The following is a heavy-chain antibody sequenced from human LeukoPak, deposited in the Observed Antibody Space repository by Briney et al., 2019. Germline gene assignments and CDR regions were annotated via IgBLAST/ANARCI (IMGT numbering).Heavy chain of an antibody. Sequence: SQTLSLTCTVSGGSISSDNYYWSWIRPPAGKGLEYFGRIYTGGSTHYNPSLKSRVTISVDTSRNQLSLSLSSVTAADTAVYYCARKAVTGYYFDYWGQGTLVTVSS. CDR1: GGSISSDNYY. V-gene: IGHV4-61*02. CDR2: IYTGGST. D-gene: IGHD6-19*01. J-gene: IGHJ4*02. CDR3: ARKAVTGYYFDY.